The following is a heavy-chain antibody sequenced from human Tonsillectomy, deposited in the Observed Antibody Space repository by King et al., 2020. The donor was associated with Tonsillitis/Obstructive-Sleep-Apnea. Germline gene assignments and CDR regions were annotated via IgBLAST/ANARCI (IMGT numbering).Heavy chain of an antibody. V-gene: IGHV4-59*01. CDR2: IYYRGST. D-gene: IGHD2-2*01. J-gene: IGHJ6*02. Sequence: QLQESGPGLVKPSETLSLTCTVSGGSISSYYWSWIRQPPGKGLEWIGYIYYRGSTNYNPSLKSRVTISVDTSKNQFSLKLSSVTAADTAVYYCARTSGHYYYYYYGMDVWGQGTTVTVSS. CDR3: ARTSGHYYYYYYGMDV. CDR1: GGSISSYY.